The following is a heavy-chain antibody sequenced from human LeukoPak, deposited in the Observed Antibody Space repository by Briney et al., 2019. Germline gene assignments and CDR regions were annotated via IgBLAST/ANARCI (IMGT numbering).Heavy chain of an antibody. D-gene: IGHD1-26*01. Sequence: GGSLRLSCAASGFTFSSYAMHWVRQAPGKGLEWVAVISYDGSNKYYADSVKGRFTISRDNSKNTLYLQMNSLRAEDTAVYYCARGKYSGSYLDYWGQGTLVTVSS. CDR3: ARGKYSGSYLDY. CDR1: GFTFSSYA. CDR2: ISYDGSNK. V-gene: IGHV3-30-3*01. J-gene: IGHJ4*02.